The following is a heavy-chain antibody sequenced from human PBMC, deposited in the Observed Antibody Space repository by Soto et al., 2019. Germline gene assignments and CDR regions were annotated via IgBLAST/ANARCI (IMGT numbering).Heavy chain of an antibody. V-gene: IGHV3-21*01. J-gene: IGHJ5*02. CDR2: ISSGAAYI. CDR3: TRDEGGSYDSWFHP. CDR1: TFSMYS. D-gene: IGHD1-26*01. Sequence: EVQVVESGGGLVKPGGSLTLSCNFTFSMYSMNWVRQAPGKGLEWVASISSGAAYIKYADSVQGRFTISRDNAKNSVSLQMSSLTVEEPAVYFCTRDEGGSYDSWFHPWGEGTQVTVSA.